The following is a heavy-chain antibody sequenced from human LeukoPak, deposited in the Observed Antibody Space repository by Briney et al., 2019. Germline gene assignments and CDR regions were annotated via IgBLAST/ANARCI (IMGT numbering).Heavy chain of an antibody. V-gene: IGHV3-48*01. CDR3: ARDTWYSNSWLHAFDI. Sequence: GGSLRLSCAASGFTFSDYAMNWVRQAPGKGLEWFSFINSNSRTIYYADSVKGRFTISRDNAKNLLYLQMDSLRAEDTGLYYCARDTWYSNSWLHAFDIWGRGTMVTVSS. CDR1: GFTFSDYA. J-gene: IGHJ3*02. CDR2: INSNSRTI. D-gene: IGHD6-13*01.